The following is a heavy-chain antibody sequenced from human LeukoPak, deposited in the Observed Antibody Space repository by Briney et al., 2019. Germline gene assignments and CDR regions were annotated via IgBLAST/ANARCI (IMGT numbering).Heavy chain of an antibody. CDR3: ARVMVGTRAGYFDY. V-gene: IGHV3-23*01. CDR1: GFTFRSYA. J-gene: IGHJ4*02. D-gene: IGHD2-8*01. CDR2: ITASGSST. Sequence: PGGSLRLSCAASGFTFRSYAMNWVRQAPGKGLEWVSGITASGSSTYYADSVKGRFTISRDNSKNTLYLHMNSLRAEDTAVYYCARVMVGTRAGYFDYWGQGTLVTVSS.